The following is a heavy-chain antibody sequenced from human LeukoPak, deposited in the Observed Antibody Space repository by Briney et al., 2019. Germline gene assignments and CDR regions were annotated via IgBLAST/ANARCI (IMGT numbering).Heavy chain of an antibody. CDR3: ARGGYGSSLDY. D-gene: IGHD6-6*01. J-gene: IGHJ4*02. Sequence: SQTLSLTCAVSGGSISSGGYSWSWIRQPPGKGLEWIGYIYHSGSTYYNPSLKSRVTISVDRSKNQFSLKLSSVTAADMAVYYWARGGYGSSLDYWGKGPLVTVPS. CDR2: IYHSGST. V-gene: IGHV4-30-2*01. CDR1: GGSISSGGYS.